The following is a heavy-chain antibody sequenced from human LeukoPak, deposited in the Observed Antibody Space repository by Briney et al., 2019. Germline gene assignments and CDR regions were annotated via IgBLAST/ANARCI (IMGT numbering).Heavy chain of an antibody. D-gene: IGHD1-7*01. V-gene: IGHV3-21*01. J-gene: IGHJ4*02. CDR2: ISSSSSYI. CDR1: GFTFSSYS. CDR3: ARDGGSITGTTGLFAY. Sequence: PGGSLRLSCAASGFTFSSYSMNWVRQAPGKGLEWVSSISSSSSYIYYADSLKGRFTISRDNAKTSLYLPMNRLRAEHTAVYYCARDGGSITGTTGLFAYWGQGTLVTVSS.